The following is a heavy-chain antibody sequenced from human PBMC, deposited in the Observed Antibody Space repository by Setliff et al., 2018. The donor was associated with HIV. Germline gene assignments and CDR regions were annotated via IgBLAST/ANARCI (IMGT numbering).Heavy chain of an antibody. V-gene: IGHV4-4*07. J-gene: IGHJ5*02. CDR1: GGSISSYY. CDR3: ARDRSSGWSKDWFDT. Sequence: PSETLSLTCTVSGGSISSYYWSWIRQPAGKGLEWIGHIYISGSTNYNPSFNSRVTMSVDTSKNQFSLRLTSVTAADTAMYHCARDRSSGWSKDWFDTWGQGTLVTGSS. CDR2: IYISGST. D-gene: IGHD6-19*01.